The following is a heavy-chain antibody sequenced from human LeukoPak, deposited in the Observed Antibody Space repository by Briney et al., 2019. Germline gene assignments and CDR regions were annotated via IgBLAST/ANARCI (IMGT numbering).Heavy chain of an antibody. CDR1: GGSISSYY. J-gene: IGHJ6*03. V-gene: IGHV4-4*09. CDR2: IYTSGST. Sequence: KPSETLSLTCTVSGGSISSYYWSWIRQPPGKGLEWIGYIYTSGSTEYNPSLKSRVTISVDTSKNQFSLKLSSVTAADTAVYYCARQLGDYSTYRYYYYYMDVWGKGTTVTVSS. D-gene: IGHD4-11*01. CDR3: ARQLGDYSTYRYYYYYMDV.